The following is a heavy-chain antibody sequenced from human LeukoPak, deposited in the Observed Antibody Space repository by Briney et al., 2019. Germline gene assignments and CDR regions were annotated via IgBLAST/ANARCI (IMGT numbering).Heavy chain of an antibody. CDR3: ARAGGGSEFFDS. D-gene: IGHD3-16*01. CDR1: GFTFSSYA. Sequence: GSLRLSCAASGFTFSSYAMHWVRQAPGKGLEWVAVILYDGSNKYYADSVKGRFTISRDNSKNTLYLQMNSLRAEDTAVYYCARAGGGSEFFDSWGQGALVTVSS. J-gene: IGHJ4*02. V-gene: IGHV3-30*04. CDR2: ILYDGSNK.